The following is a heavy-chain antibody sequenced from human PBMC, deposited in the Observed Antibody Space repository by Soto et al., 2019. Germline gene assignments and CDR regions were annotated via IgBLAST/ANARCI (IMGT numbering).Heavy chain of an antibody. J-gene: IGHJ6*02. CDR2: IYPGDSDT. V-gene: IGHV5-51*01. Sequence: PGESLKISCKGSGYSFTSYWIGWVRQMPGKGLEWMGIIYPGDSDTRYSPSFQGQVTISADKSISTAYLQWSSLKASDTAMYYCARGGYSSSWTNPLYYYYGMDVWGQGTTVTVSS. D-gene: IGHD6-13*01. CDR1: GYSFTSYW. CDR3: ARGGYSSSWTNPLYYYYGMDV.